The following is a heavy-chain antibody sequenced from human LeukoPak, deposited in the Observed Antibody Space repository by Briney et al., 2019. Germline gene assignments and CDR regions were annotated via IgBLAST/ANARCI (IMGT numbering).Heavy chain of an antibody. V-gene: IGHV4-59*11. CDR1: GGSISSHY. CDR3: ARASSGYYYVTWYFDL. J-gene: IGHJ2*01. D-gene: IGHD3-22*01. CDR2: IYYSAST. Sequence: PSETMSLTCNVAGGSISSHYWSWIRQPPGKGLEWNGYIYYSASTNYGTSIMSRVTTSVATSKDQFSLKLRSVAAADTAVYYCARASSGYYYVTWYFDLWGRGTLVTASS.